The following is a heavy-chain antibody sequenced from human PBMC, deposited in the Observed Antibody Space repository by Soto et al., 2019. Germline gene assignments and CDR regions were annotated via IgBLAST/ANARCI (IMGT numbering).Heavy chain of an antibody. CDR2: INHSGST. V-gene: IGHV4-38-2*02. Sequence: SETLSLTCTVSDYSIGSGYYWGWIRQPPGKGLEWIGEINHSGSTNYNPSLKSRVIISVDTSKNQFSLKLSSVTAADTAVYYCARVQGSGSYYNGYGMDVWGQGTTVTVSS. CDR1: DYSIGSGYY. J-gene: IGHJ6*02. CDR3: ARVQGSGSYYNGYGMDV. D-gene: IGHD3-10*01.